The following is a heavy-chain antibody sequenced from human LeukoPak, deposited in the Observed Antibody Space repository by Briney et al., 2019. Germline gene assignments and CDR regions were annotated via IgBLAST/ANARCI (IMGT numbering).Heavy chain of an antibody. J-gene: IGHJ6*03. CDR3: ARGRGYYDSSGYLPQNYYYYYMDV. D-gene: IGHD3-22*01. CDR1: GGSISSYY. V-gene: IGHV4-59*01. Sequence: SETLSLTCTVSGGSISSYYWSWIRQPPGKGLEWIGYIYYSGSTNYNPSLKSRVTISADTSKNQFSLKLSSVTAADTAVYYCARGRGYYDSSGYLPQNYYYYYMDVWGKGTTVTISS. CDR2: IYYSGST.